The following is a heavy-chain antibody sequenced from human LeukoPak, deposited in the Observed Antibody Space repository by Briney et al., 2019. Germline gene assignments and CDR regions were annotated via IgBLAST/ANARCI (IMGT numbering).Heavy chain of an antibody. D-gene: IGHD2-2*01. CDR2: INHSGST. CDR3: ARITTPRCPLVVPAAVHFDY. J-gene: IGHJ4*02. V-gene: IGHV4-34*01. Sequence: PSETLSLTCAVYGGSFSGYYWSWIRQPPGKGLEWIGEINHSGSTNYNPSLKSRVTISVDTSKNQFSLKLSSVTAADTAVYYCARITTPRCPLVVPAAVHFDYWGQGTLVTVSS. CDR1: GGSFSGYY.